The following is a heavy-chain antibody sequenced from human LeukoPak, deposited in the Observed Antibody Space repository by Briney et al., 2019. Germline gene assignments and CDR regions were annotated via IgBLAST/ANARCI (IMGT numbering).Heavy chain of an antibody. CDR1: GFTFSAYV. CDR2: ISNDGNEK. CDR3: VRDGGYTGGWTYGAGDY. D-gene: IGHD2-8*02. Sequence: GGSLRLSCAASGFTFSAYVMHWVRQAPGKGLECVAVISNDGNEKYYADSVKGRFSISRDNSKNTLYLQMSSLRIEDTAVYYCVRDGGYTGGWTYGAGDYWGQGNLVTVSS. V-gene: IGHV3-30*04. J-gene: IGHJ4*01.